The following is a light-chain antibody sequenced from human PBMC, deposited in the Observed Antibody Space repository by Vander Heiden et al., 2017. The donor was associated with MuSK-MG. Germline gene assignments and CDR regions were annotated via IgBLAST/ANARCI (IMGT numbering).Light chain of an antibody. Sequence: EIVLPQSPAPLSLSPGERATLSCRASQSVSSYLAWYQQKPGQAPRLLIYDASNRATGIPARFSGSGSGTDFTLTISSLEPEDFAVYYCQQRCNWVYTFGQGTKLEIK. CDR1: QSVSSY. J-gene: IGKJ2*01. CDR3: QQRCNWVYT. CDR2: DAS. V-gene: IGKV3-11*01.